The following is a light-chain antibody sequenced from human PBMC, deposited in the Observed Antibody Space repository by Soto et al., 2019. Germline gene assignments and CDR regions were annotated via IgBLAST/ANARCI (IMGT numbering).Light chain of an antibody. CDR1: SNDVGTYVC. V-gene: IGLV2-18*03. J-gene: IGLJ2*01. CDR2: NVH. CDR3: CSCANSDSVV. Sequence: QSALIQPPSMSGSPGQSVTISCTGTSNDVGTYVCISWYPQYSGAGPKSTVYNVHSQPSGVPDRFPDSMSGITASKTTSGFQAEDEGDCQFCSCANSDSVVCGGGTKLTVL.